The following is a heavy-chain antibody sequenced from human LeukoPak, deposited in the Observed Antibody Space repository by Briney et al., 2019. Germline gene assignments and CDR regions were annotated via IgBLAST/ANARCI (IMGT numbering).Heavy chain of an antibody. J-gene: IGHJ6*02. D-gene: IGHD2-15*01. CDR2: ISYSGST. CDR3: ARDGDITPTDV. Sequence: SETLSLTCSVSGGSFSSSSYYWGWIRQPPGKGLEWIGSISYSGSTFYNPSLKSRVTISVDTSKNHFSLKLSSVTAADTAVYYCARDGDITPTDVWGQGTTVTVSS. CDR1: GGSFSSSSYY. V-gene: IGHV4-39*02.